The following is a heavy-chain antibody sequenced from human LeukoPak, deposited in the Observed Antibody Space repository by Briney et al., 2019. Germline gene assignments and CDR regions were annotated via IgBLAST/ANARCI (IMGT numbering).Heavy chain of an antibody. CDR2: ISNDGSKK. CDR1: GFTFNNYG. CDR3: ARDWGRGDSKYLDF. V-gene: IGHV3-30*03. J-gene: IGHJ4*02. Sequence: TGGSLRLSCAASGFTFNNYGMHWVRQAPGKGLECVALISNDGSKKYYAGSAKGRFTISRDNSRNTVFLEMNSLRGDDTAVYFCARDWGRGDSKYLDFWGQRILVTLSS. D-gene: IGHD4-17*01.